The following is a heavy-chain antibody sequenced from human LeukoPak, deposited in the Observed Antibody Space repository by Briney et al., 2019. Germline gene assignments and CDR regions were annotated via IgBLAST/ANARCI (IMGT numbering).Heavy chain of an antibody. CDR3: ARWSGSVTARNYYYYMDV. V-gene: IGHV4-4*02. CDR1: GDSISSDKW. Sequence: SETLSLTCAVSGDSISSDKWWSWVRQPPGKGLEYIGEFHQSVSTNYNPSLKSRLTISVDASRNQFSLNLSSVTAADTAVYYCARWSGSVTARNYYYYMDVWGEGTTVTVSS. J-gene: IGHJ6*03. D-gene: IGHD6-6*01. CDR2: FHQSVST.